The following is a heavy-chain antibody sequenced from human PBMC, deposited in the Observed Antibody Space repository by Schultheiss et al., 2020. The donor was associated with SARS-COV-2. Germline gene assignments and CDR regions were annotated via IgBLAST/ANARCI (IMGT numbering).Heavy chain of an antibody. CDR1: GYTFTSYG. Sequence: ASVKVSCKASGYTFTSYGISWVRQAPGQGLEWMGWISAYNGNTNYAQKLQGRVTMTTDTSTSTAYMELRSLRSDDTAVYYCARDVGDTGYSNYAYYYYGMDVWGQGTTVTVSS. CDR2: ISAYNGNT. V-gene: IGHV1-18*01. D-gene: IGHD4-11*01. CDR3: ARDVGDTGYSNYAYYYYGMDV. J-gene: IGHJ6*02.